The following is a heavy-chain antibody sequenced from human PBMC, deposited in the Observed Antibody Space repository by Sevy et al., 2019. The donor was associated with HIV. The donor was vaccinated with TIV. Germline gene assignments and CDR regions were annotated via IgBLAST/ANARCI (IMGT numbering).Heavy chain of an antibody. CDR3: ARGYYYDGNGDDAFDI. J-gene: IGHJ3*02. CDR1: GYTFTSYD. CDR2: MNPNSGGR. D-gene: IGHD3-22*01. V-gene: IGHV1-8*01. Sequence: ASVKVSCKASGYTFTSYDINWVRQATGQGLEWMGWMNPNSGGRGYAQKFQGRVTMTRDTSISTAYMELSSLRSEETAVYYCARGYYYDGNGDDAFDIWGQGTMVTVSS.